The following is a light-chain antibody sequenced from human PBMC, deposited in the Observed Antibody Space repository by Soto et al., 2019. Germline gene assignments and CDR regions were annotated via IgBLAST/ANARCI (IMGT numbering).Light chain of an antibody. CDR1: SGSVSTSYY. CDR2: NTT. J-gene: IGLJ2*01. Sequence: QAVVTQEPSFSVSPGGTVILTCGLTSGSVSTSYYPSWYQQSPGRAPRTLIYNTTTRSSGVPDRFSGSILGNKAALTITGAQSDDESDYLCALYVGSGTVVFRGGTKLTVL. CDR3: ALYVGSGTVV. V-gene: IGLV8-61*01.